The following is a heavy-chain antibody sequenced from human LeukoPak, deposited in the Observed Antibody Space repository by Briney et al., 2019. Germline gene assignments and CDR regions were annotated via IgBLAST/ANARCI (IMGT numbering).Heavy chain of an antibody. Sequence: GGSLRLSCAASGFTVSNNYMSWVRQAPGKGLEWVSVIYSGGYTYYADSVKGRFTISRDNSKNTLYLQMNSLRAEDTAVYYCARARAYYYGSGSRAFDIWGQGTMVTISS. D-gene: IGHD3-10*01. CDR2: IYSGGYT. CDR3: ARARAYYYGSGSRAFDI. J-gene: IGHJ3*02. CDR1: GFTVSNNY. V-gene: IGHV3-66*01.